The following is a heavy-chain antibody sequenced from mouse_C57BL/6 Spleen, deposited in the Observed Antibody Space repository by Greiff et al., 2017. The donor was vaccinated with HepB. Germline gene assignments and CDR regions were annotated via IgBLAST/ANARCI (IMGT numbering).Heavy chain of an antibody. V-gene: IGHV1-62-2*01. CDR3: ARHEAEALNYYGSSFDY. CDR1: GYTFTEYT. Sequence: QVHVKQSGAELVKPGASVKLSCKASGYTFTEYTIHWVKQRSGQGLEWIGWFYPGSGSIKYNEKFKDKATLTADKSSSTVYMELSRLTSEDSAVYFCARHEAEALNYYGSSFDYWGQGTTLTVSS. J-gene: IGHJ2*01. D-gene: IGHD1-1*01. CDR2: FYPGSGSI.